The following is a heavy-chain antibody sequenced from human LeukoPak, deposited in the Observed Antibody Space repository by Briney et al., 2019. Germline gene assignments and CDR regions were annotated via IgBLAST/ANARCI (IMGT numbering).Heavy chain of an antibody. Sequence: PGGSLRLSCSASGFTFNIYAMNWVRQAPGKGLEWVSSIGGSDGNTYYADSVKGRFTISRDTSKNTLYLQMNNLRAEDTAIYYCAKHQRGGYDSPSHFWGQGTLVTVSS. CDR1: GFTFNIYA. D-gene: IGHD5-12*01. V-gene: IGHV3-23*01. CDR2: IGGSDGNT. J-gene: IGHJ4*02. CDR3: AKHQRGGYDSPSHF.